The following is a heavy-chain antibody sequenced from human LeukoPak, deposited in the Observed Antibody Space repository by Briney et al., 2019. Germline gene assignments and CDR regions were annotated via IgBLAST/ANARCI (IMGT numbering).Heavy chain of an antibody. CDR3: ARAVVGVRGVILSLYDAFDI. V-gene: IGHV4-31*03. CDR2: IFYSGST. Sequence: SQTLSLTCTVSGGSISSGGFYWSWIRQHPGKGLEWIGYIFYSGSTYYNPSLRSRVTLSVDTPKNQFSLKLSSVTAADTAVYYCARAVVGVRGVILSLYDAFDIWGQGTMVTVSS. CDR1: GGSISSGGFY. J-gene: IGHJ3*02. D-gene: IGHD3-10*01.